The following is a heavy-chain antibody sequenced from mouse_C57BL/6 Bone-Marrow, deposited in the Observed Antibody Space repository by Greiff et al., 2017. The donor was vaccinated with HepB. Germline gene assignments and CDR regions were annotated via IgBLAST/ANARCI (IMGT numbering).Heavy chain of an antibody. D-gene: IGHD1-1*01. Sequence: VQGVESGAELARPGASVKMSCKASGYTFTSYTMHWVKQRPGQGLEWIGYINPSSGYTKYNQKFKDKATLTADKSSSTAYMQLSSLTSEDSAVYYCARDYGSSYDYFDYWGQGTTLTVSS. CDR2: INPSSGYT. J-gene: IGHJ2*01. CDR3: ARDYGSSYDYFDY. CDR1: GYTFTSYT. V-gene: IGHV1-4*01.